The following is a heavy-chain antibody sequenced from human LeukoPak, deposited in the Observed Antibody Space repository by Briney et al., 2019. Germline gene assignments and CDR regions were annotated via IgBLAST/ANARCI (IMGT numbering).Heavy chain of an antibody. CDR1: GGTFSSYA. CDR3: ARHTLYGSGSYYVYYFDY. CDR2: ISSYNGNT. J-gene: IGHJ4*02. V-gene: IGHV1-18*01. D-gene: IGHD3-10*01. Sequence: ASVKVSCKASGGTFSSYAISWVRQAPGQGLEWMGWISSYNGNTNYAQKLQGRVTMTTDTSTSAAYMELRSLRSDDTAVYYCARHTLYGSGSYYVYYFDYWGQGTLVTVSS.